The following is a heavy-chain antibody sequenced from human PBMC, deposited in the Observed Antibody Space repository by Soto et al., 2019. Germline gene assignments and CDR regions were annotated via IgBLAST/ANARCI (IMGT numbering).Heavy chain of an antibody. CDR3: AGARTLWFGEFSYYGMDV. Sequence: PGGSLRLSCAASGFTFSSYSMNWVRQAPGKGLEWVSYISSSSSTIYYADSVKGRFTISRDNAKNSLYLQMNSLRDEDTAVYYCAGARTLWFGEFSYYGMDVWGQGTTVTVSS. CDR1: GFTFSSYS. D-gene: IGHD3-10*01. CDR2: ISSSSSTI. V-gene: IGHV3-48*02. J-gene: IGHJ6*02.